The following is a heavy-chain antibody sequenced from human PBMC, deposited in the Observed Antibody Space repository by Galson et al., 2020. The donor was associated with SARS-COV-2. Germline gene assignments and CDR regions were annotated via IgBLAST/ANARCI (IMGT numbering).Heavy chain of an antibody. CDR1: GYSFTSYW. CDR2: IYPGDSDT. V-gene: IGHV5-51*01. J-gene: IGHJ3*02. Sequence: GESLKISCKGSGYSFTSYWIGWVRQMPGKGLEWMGIIYPGDSDTRYSPSFQGQVTISADKSISTAYLQWSSLKASDTAMYYCARLSRRQWYYYDSSVDAFDIWGQGTMVTVSS. D-gene: IGHD3-22*01. CDR3: ARLSRRQWYYYDSSVDAFDI.